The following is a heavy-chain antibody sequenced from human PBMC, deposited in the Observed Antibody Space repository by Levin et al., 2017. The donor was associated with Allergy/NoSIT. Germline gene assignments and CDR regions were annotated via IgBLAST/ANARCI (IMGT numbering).Heavy chain of an antibody. V-gene: IGHV3-7*01. CDR1: RFPFRNYW. CDR2: IKQDGSEK. D-gene: IGHD6-6*01. CDR3: AREGRHSSSHFDY. Sequence: LSLTCAASRFPFRNYWMTWVRQAPGKGLEWVANIKQDGSEKYYVDSVKGRFTISRDNAKNSVFLQMNSLRAEDTAVYYCAREGRHSSSHFDYWGQGTLVAVSS. J-gene: IGHJ4*02.